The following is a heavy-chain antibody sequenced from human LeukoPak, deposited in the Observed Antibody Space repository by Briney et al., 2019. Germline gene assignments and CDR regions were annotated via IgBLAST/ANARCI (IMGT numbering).Heavy chain of an antibody. CDR3: AKDNGVSSGWYGGYYYGMDV. Sequence: GGSLRLSCAASGFTFSSYSMNWVRQAPGKGLEWVSYISSSSSTIYYADSVKGRFTISRDNAKNSLYLQMNSLRAEDTAVYYCAKDNGVSSGWYGGYYYGMDVWGQGTTVTVSS. D-gene: IGHD6-19*01. CDR1: GFTFSSYS. V-gene: IGHV3-48*01. CDR2: ISSSSSTI. J-gene: IGHJ6*02.